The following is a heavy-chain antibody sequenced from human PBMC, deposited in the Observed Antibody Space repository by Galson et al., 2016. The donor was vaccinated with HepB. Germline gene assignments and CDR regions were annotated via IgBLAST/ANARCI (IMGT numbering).Heavy chain of an antibody. Sequence: SVKVSCKASGYTFTSYGISWVRQAPGQGLEWMGWISAYNGNTNYAQKLQGRVTMTTDTSTSTAYMELRSLRSDDTAVYYCAREDDYIWGSYRTIDCWGQGTLVTVSS. CDR2: ISAYNGNT. D-gene: IGHD3-16*02. CDR3: AREDDYIWGSYRTIDC. J-gene: IGHJ4*02. V-gene: IGHV1-18*01. CDR1: GYTFTSYG.